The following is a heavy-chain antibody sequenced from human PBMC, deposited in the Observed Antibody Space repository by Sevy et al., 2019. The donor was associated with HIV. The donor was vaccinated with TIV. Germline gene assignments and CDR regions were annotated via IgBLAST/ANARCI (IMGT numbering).Heavy chain of an antibody. CDR1: GFSFDDFA. J-gene: IGHJ5*02. V-gene: IGHV3-9*01. CDR2: ISWDSGRM. D-gene: IGHD3-3*01. Sequence: GGSLRLSCVASGFSFDDFAMHWVRQAPGKGLEWVSGISWDSGRMGYADSVKGRFTISRDNAKNSLSMEMNGLRVEDTALYYCVKDTYFDFWSGYNNWFDPWGQGSQVTVSS. CDR3: VKDTYFDFWSGYNNWFDP.